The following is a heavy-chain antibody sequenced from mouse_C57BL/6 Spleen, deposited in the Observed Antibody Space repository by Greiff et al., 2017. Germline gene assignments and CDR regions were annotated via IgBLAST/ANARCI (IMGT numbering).Heavy chain of an antibody. D-gene: IGHD1-1*01. CDR1: GYTFTSYW. J-gene: IGHJ2*01. V-gene: IGHV1-52*01. CDR3: AIGYGSIYFDY. CDR2: IDPSDSET. Sequence: VQLQQPGAELVRPGSSVKLSCKASGYTFTSYWMHWVKQRPIQGLEWIGNIDPSDSETHYNQKFKDKATLTVDKSSSTAYMQLSSLTSEDSAVYYCAIGYGSIYFDYWGQGTTLTVSS.